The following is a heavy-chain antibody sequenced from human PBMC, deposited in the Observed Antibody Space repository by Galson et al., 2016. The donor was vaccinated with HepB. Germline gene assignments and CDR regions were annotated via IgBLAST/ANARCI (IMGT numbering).Heavy chain of an antibody. J-gene: IGHJ3*01. CDR2: IYYSGST. CDR3: ARGYCSGGSCRHDAFDA. CDR1: GGSISSGGYY. Sequence: TLSLTCTVSGGSISSGGYYWSWIRQDPGKGLEWIGYIYYSGSTYYNPSLKGRVLISLDTSENQFSLKLSSVTAADTAVYYCARGYCSGGSCRHDAFDAWGQGTMVTVSS. D-gene: IGHD2-15*01. V-gene: IGHV4-31*03.